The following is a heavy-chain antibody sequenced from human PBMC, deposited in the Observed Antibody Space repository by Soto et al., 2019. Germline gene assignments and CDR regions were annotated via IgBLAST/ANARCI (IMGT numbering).Heavy chain of an antibody. CDR3: ARVKRTIFGVATLYYFDY. D-gene: IGHD3-3*01. J-gene: IGHJ4*02. CDR2: INHSGST. Sequence: PPETLSLTCAVYGGSFSGYYWSWIRQPPGKGLEWIGEINHSGSTNYNPSLKSRVTISVDTSKNQFSLKLSSVTAADTAVYYCARVKRTIFGVATLYYFDYWGQGTLVTVSS. V-gene: IGHV4-34*01. CDR1: GGSFSGYY.